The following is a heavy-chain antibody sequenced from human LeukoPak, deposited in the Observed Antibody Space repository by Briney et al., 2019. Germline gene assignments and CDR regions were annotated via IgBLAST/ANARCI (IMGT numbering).Heavy chain of an antibody. CDR3: ARMGLAVVRPFDY. CDR2: IYYSGST. CDR1: GGSISSYY. Sequence: PSETLSLTCTVSGGSISSYYWSWIRQPPGKGLEWIGYIYYSGSTNYNPSLKSRVTISVDTSKNQFSLKLSSVTAADTAVYYCARMGLAVVRPFDYWGQGTLVTVSS. D-gene: IGHD6-19*01. J-gene: IGHJ4*02. V-gene: IGHV4-59*01.